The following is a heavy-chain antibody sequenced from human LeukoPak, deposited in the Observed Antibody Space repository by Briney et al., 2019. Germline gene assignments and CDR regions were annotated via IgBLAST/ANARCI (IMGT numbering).Heavy chain of an antibody. CDR2: IWYDGSNK. V-gene: IGHV3-33*01. J-gene: IGHJ6*04. CDR1: GFTLSSYG. CDR3: ARERGDIVATPYYYGMDV. D-gene: IGHD5-12*01. Sequence: GGSLRLSCAASGFTLSSYGMHWVRQAPGKGLEWVAVIWYDGSNKYYADSVKGRFTISRDNSKNTLYLQMNSLRAEDTAVYYCARERGDIVATPYYYGMDVWGKGTTVTVSS.